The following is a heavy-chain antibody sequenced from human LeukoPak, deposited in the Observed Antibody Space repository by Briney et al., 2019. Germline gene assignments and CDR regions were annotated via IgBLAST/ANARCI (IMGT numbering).Heavy chain of an antibody. CDR2: TSSDGSST. CDR1: GFTFSRFW. J-gene: IGHJ4*02. V-gene: IGHV3-74*01. CDR3: ARDSAAGFDY. Sequence: GGSLRLSCAASGFTFSRFWMHWVRPARGKGLVWVSRTSSDGSSTVYADSVRGRFTISRDNAKKTLYLQMNSLRDDDTDISYCARDSAAGFDYWGQGTLVTVSS.